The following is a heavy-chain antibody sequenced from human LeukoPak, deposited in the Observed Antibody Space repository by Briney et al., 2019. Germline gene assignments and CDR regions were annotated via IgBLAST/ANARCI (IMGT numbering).Heavy chain of an antibody. CDR3: ASQTGSSKNY. Sequence: SETLSLTCTVSGGSISSGGYYWSWIRQPPGKGLEWIGYIYHSGSTNYNPSLKSRVTISVDKSKNQFSLKLSSVTAADTAVYYCASQTGSSKNYWGQGTLVTVSS. CDR2: IYHSGST. D-gene: IGHD6-13*01. V-gene: IGHV4-30-2*01. J-gene: IGHJ4*02. CDR1: GGSISSGGYY.